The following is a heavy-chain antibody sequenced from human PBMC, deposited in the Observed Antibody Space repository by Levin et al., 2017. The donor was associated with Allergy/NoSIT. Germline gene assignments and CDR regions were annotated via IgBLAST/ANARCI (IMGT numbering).Heavy chain of an antibody. J-gene: IGHJ6*02. Sequence: VASVKVSCKASGYTFTAYYLHWVRQAPGQGLEWMGWIHPNSGGTSYAQKFQGRVTMTRDTSITTAYMELTSLRSDDTAVYYCARVGDWYVGGMDVWGHGTTVTVSS. CDR2: IHPNSGGT. CDR3: ARVGDWYVGGMDV. CDR1: GYTFTAYY. V-gene: IGHV1-2*02. D-gene: IGHD1-26*01.